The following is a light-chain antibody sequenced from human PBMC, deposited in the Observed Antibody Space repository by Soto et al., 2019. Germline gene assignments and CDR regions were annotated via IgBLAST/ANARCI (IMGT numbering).Light chain of an antibody. J-gene: IGKJ4*01. V-gene: IGKV1-17*03. CDR1: QGISNY. CDR2: TTS. Sequence: VQMTQSQSAVSASVGDRFNITCRASQGISNYLAWFQQKPGKVPERLIYTTSTLQSGVPSRFSGSRSGTEFTLTISSLQPEDIATYYCLQHNSYPRTFGGGTKVDI. CDR3: LQHNSYPRT.